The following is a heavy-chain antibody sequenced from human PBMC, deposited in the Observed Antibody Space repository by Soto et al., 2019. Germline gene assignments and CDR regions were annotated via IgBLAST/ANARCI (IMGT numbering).Heavy chain of an antibody. Sequence: SETLSLTCTVSGGSISSGDYYWSWIRQPPGKGLEGIGYIYYSGSTYYNPSLKSRVTISVDTSKNQFSLKLSSVTAADTAVYYCARHYDSSGYYYGQLGWFDPWGQGTLVTVSS. CDR2: IYYSGST. CDR1: GGSISSGDYY. J-gene: IGHJ5*02. CDR3: ARHYDSSGYYYGQLGWFDP. V-gene: IGHV4-30-4*01. D-gene: IGHD3-22*01.